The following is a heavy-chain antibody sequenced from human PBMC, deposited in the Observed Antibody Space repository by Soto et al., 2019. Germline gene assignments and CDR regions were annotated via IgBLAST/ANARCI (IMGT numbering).Heavy chain of an antibody. D-gene: IGHD6-19*01. Sequence: GGSLRLSCAASGFTFDDYGMSWVRQAPGKGLEWVSGINWNSGSIGYADSVKGRFTVSRDDAKNSLYLQMNSLRVADTAVYYCVREGSAWSRGYWGQGTLVTVST. V-gene: IGHV3-20*04. CDR3: VREGSAWSRGY. CDR2: INWNSGSI. J-gene: IGHJ4*02. CDR1: GFTFDDYG.